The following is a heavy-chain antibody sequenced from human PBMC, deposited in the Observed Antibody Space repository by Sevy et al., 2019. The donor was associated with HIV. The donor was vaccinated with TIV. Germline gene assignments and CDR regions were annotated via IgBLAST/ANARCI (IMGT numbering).Heavy chain of an antibody. CDR2: IWFDGSNT. CDR3: ARDLEFYDSGDYGPAFMPDF. J-gene: IGHJ4*01. Sequence: GGSLRLSCAASGFTFSSFGMHWVRQAPGKGLEWVAVIWFDGSNTYYADSVKGRFTISRDIAKNTLHLQMNSLRAGDTAVYYCARDLEFYDSGDYGPAFMPDFWGHGTLVTVSS. CDR1: GFTFSSFG. D-gene: IGHD4-17*01. V-gene: IGHV3-33*01.